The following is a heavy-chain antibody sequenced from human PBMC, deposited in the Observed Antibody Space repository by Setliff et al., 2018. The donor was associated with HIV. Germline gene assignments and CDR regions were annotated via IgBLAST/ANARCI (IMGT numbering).Heavy chain of an antibody. D-gene: IGHD2-21*02. CDR1: GGSISSDDYY. CDR2: ITYSGSA. Sequence: SETLSLTCTVSGGSISSDDYYWNWIRQPPGKGLEWIGYITYSGSAYYNPSLKSRVTISIDTSNNQISLRLSSVTAADTAVYYCARGRGGNYNYYYYYMDVWGKGTTVTVSS. J-gene: IGHJ6*03. CDR3: ARGRGGNYNYYYYYMDV. V-gene: IGHV4-30-4*08.